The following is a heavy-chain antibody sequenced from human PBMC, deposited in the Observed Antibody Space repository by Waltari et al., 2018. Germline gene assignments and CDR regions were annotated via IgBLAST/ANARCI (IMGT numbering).Heavy chain of an antibody. CDR3: ARGGGEWLRSDYYYYGMDV. J-gene: IGHJ6*02. CDR1: GGTFSSYA. Sequence: QVQLVQSGAEVKKPGSSVKVSCKASGGTFSSYAISWVRRAPGQGLEWMGGIIPIFGTANYAQKFQGRVTITADESTSTAYMELSSLRSEDTAVYYCARGGGEWLRSDYYYYGMDVWGQGTTVTVSS. D-gene: IGHD5-12*01. CDR2: IIPIFGTA. V-gene: IGHV1-69*01.